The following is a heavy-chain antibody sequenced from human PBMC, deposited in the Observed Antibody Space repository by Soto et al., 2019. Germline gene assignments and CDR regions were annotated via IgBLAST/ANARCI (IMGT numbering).Heavy chain of an antibody. CDR3: ARLVVVAPVANV. Sequence: NPSETLSLTCTVSGGSINYNSYHWGWIRQPPGQGLEWIGSIFYTGTTFYNPSLESRVTMSVDTSKNSFSLHLTSVTAADTAVYFCARLVVVAPVANVWGQGTLVTVS. CDR1: GGSINYNSYH. V-gene: IGHV4-39*02. D-gene: IGHD2-2*01. J-gene: IGHJ4*02. CDR2: IFYTGTT.